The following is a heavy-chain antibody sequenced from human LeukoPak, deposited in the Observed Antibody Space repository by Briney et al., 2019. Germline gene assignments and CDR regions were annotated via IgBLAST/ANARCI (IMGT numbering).Heavy chain of an antibody. CDR2: INHSRST. D-gene: IGHD3-22*01. CDR1: GGSFSGYY. Sequence: SETLSLTCAVYGGSFSGYYWSWIRQPPGKGLEWIGEINHSRSTNYNPSLKSRVTISVDTSKNQFSLKLSSVTAADTAVYCCARAVHYYYDSSGYYNWFDPWGQGTLVTVSS. J-gene: IGHJ5*02. CDR3: ARAVHYYYDSSGYYNWFDP. V-gene: IGHV4-34*01.